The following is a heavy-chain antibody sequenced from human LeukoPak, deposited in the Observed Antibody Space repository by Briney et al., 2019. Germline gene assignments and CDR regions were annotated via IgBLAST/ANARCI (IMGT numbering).Heavy chain of an antibody. D-gene: IGHD3-16*01. CDR3: ARSPLSTLKSFDS. CDR2: FSASGANT. V-gene: IGHV3-23*01. J-gene: IGHJ4*02. CDR1: GFPFSNYA. Sequence: GSLSLSCAASGFPFSNYAMSWVRPAPGKGLEWVSAFSASGANTYYADSVRGRITISRDNSKNTLDLQMNGLRAEDTAFYYCARSPLSTLKSFDSWGQGTLVTVSS.